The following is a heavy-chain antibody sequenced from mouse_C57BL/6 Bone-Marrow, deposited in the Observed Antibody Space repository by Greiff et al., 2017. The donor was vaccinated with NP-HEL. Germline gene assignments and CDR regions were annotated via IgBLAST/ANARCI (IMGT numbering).Heavy chain of an antibody. V-gene: IGHV1-50*01. CDR2: IDPSDSYT. CDR3: ARWIHYYGSSLDY. J-gene: IGHJ2*01. D-gene: IGHD1-1*01. Sequence: VQLQQPGAELVKPGASVKLSCKASGYTFTSYWMQWVKQRPGQGLEWIGEIDPSDSYTNYNQKFKGKATLTVDTSSSTAYMQLSSLTSEDSAVYYCARWIHYYGSSLDYWGQGTTLTVSS. CDR1: GYTFTSYW.